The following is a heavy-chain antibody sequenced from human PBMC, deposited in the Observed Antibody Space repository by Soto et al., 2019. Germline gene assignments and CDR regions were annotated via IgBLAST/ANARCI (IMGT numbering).Heavy chain of an antibody. J-gene: IGHJ4*02. V-gene: IGHV3-23*01. CDR1: GFTFSTYW. CDR2: IGHSGIST. Sequence: GGSLRLSCLASGFTFSTYWMSWVRQAPGKGLEWVSTIGHSGISTYYADSVKGRFTISSDDSKKTLSLQMNSLRAEDTAVYYCAKDRDSYGPLFYFDSWGQGTLVTVSS. CDR3: AKDRDSYGPLFYFDS. D-gene: IGHD5-18*01.